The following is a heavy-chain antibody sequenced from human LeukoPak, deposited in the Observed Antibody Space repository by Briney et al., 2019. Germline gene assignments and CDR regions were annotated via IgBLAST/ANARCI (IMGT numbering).Heavy chain of an antibody. J-gene: IGHJ5*02. CDR2: ISSDGENK. D-gene: IGHD6-19*01. CDR1: GFTFSSYA. CDR3: AAVAEGFDP. Sequence: GGSLRLSCAASGFTFSSYAMHWVRQAPGKGLEWVAVISSDGENKYYAGFAKGRFSISRDNSKNILYVQMNSLRVEDTAVYYCAAVAEGFDPWGQGTLVTVSS. V-gene: IGHV3-30*03.